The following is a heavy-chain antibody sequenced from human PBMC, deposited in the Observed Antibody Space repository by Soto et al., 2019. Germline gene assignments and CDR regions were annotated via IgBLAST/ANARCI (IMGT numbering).Heavy chain of an antibody. V-gene: IGHV4-59*01. Sequence: SETLSLTCTVSGGSISSYYWSWIRQPPGKGLEWIGYIYYSGSTNYNPSLKSRVTISVDTSKNQFSLKLSSVTAADAAVYYCARVLGNIVVVPAAIPSTPPNYYYYMDVWGKGTTVTVSS. CDR2: IYYSGST. CDR1: GGSISSYY. CDR3: ARVLGNIVVVPAAIPSTPPNYYYYMDV. J-gene: IGHJ6*03. D-gene: IGHD2-2*01.